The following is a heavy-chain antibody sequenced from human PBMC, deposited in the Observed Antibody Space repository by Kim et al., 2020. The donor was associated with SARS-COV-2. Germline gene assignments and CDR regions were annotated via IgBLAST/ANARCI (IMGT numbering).Heavy chain of an antibody. Sequence: GGSLRLSCAASGFNFNNCAMHWVRQAPGKGLEWVAVISDDGKHKYFADSVKGRFTVSRDNSKKTLYLRMNSLTLEDTAVYYCARDRLHVPRGEAFDLWG. J-gene: IGHJ4*01. CDR1: GFNFNNCA. D-gene: IGHD7-27*01. CDR2: ISDDGKHK. V-gene: IGHV3-30*04. CDR3: ARDRLHVPRGEAFDL.